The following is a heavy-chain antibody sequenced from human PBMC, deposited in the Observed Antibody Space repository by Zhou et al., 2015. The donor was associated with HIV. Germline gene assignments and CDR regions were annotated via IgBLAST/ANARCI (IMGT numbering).Heavy chain of an antibody. D-gene: IGHD2-15*01. Sequence: QVQLVQSGAEVKKPGSSVKVSCKASGGTFSSYAISWVRQAPGQGLEWMGGIIPIFGTANYAQKFQGRVTITADESTSTAYMELSSLRSEDTAVYYCARGFVAYCSGGSCYSTFDYWGQGALVTVSS. CDR2: IIPIFGTA. CDR3: ARGFVAYCSGGSCYSTFDY. V-gene: IGHV1-69*01. CDR1: GGTFSSYA. J-gene: IGHJ4*02.